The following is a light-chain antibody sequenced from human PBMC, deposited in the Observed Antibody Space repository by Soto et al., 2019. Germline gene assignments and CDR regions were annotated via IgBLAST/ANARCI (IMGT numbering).Light chain of an antibody. CDR3: SSYTSSSSYV. Sequence: QSALTQPASVSGSPGQSLTLSCTGTSSDVGGYNYVSWYQQHPGKAPKLMIYDVSNRPSGVSNRFSGSKSGNTASLTISGLQAEDEADYYCSSYTSSSSYVFGTGTKLTVL. CDR2: DVS. V-gene: IGLV2-14*01. CDR1: SSDVGGYNY. J-gene: IGLJ1*01.